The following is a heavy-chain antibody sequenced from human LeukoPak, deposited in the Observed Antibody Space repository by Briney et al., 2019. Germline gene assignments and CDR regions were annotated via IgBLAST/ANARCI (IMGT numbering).Heavy chain of an antibody. CDR1: GFTFSDYG. J-gene: IGHJ5*02. CDR2: VRGDGSNE. CDR3: VKGGSSSHNWFDP. D-gene: IGHD6-13*01. Sequence: PGGSLRLSCAASGFTFSDYGMHWVRQAPGKGLEWAAFVRGDGSNEYCPDSVKGRFTISRDNSRNTLYLQMNSLRAEDTAIYYCVKGGSSSHNWFDPWGQRTLVTVSS. V-gene: IGHV3-30*02.